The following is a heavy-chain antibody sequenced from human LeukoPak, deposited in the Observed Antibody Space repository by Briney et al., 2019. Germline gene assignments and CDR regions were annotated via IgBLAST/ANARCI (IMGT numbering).Heavy chain of an antibody. J-gene: IGHJ4*02. CDR3: ARDQDDSSSSYFDY. D-gene: IGHD6-6*01. CDR2: ISAYNGNT. CDR1: GYTFTGYY. V-gene: IGHV1-18*04. Sequence: ASVKVSCKASGYTFTGYYMHWVRHAPGQGLEWMGWISAYNGNTNYAQKLQGRVTMTTDTSTSTAYMELRSLRSDDTAVYYCARDQDDSSSSYFDYWGQGTLVTVSS.